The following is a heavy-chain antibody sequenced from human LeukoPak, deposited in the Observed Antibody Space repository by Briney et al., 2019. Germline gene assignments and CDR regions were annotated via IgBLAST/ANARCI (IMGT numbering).Heavy chain of an antibody. Sequence: SETLSPTWPLAACLISMVSWWCCIRQPPGKGLEWVGEIYHSGSTNYNPSLNSRVTISVDKFKNQFSLNLSSVTTAETAVYCCVSRDPTASCQFTKIPDDDYCGGEGTLVTVSS. CDR3: VSRDPTASCQFTKIPDDDYC. V-gene: IGHV4-4*01. J-gene: IGHJ1*01. D-gene: IGHD2/OR15-2a*01. CDR2: IYHSGST. CDR1: ACLISMVSW.